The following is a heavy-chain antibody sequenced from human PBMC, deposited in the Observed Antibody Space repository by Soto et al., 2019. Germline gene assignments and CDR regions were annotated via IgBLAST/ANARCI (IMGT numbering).Heavy chain of an antibody. D-gene: IGHD5-12*01. CDR2: INPSGGST. CDR1: GYTFTSYY. Sequence: GASVKVSCKASGYTFTSYYMHWVRQAPGQGLEWMGIINPSGGSTSYAQKFQGRVTMTRDTSTSTVYMELSSLRSEDTAVYYCAREGVATIRSEYFQHWGQGTLVTVSS. CDR3: AREGVATIRSEYFQH. V-gene: IGHV1-46*01. J-gene: IGHJ1*01.